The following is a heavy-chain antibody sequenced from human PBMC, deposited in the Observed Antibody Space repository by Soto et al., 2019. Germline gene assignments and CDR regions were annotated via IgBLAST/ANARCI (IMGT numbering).Heavy chain of an antibody. Sequence: GGSLRLSCAASGFTFSSYAMSWVRQAPGKGLEWVSAISGSGGSTYYADSVKGRFTISRDNSKNTLYRQMNSLRAEDTAVYYCAKDPPIYYDILTGYYTNWFDPWGQGTLVTVSS. CDR1: GFTFSSYA. V-gene: IGHV3-23*01. D-gene: IGHD3-9*01. J-gene: IGHJ5*02. CDR2: ISGSGGST. CDR3: AKDPPIYYDILTGYYTNWFDP.